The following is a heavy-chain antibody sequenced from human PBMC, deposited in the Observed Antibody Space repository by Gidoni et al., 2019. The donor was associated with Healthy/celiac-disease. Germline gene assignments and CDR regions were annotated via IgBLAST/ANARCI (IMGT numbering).Heavy chain of an antibody. J-gene: IGHJ4*02. CDR2: ISGSGGST. D-gene: IGHD2-15*01. CDR1: GLTFSRYA. V-gene: IGHV3-23*01. Sequence: EVQLLESGGGLVQTGGSLSLSCAASGLTFSRYAISWVRQAPGKGLEWVSAISGSGGSTYYADSVNGRFTISRDNSKNTLYLQMNSLRAEDTAVYYCAKGIPDIVVVVAATPSFDYWGQGTMVTVSS. CDR3: AKGIPDIVVVVAATPSFDY.